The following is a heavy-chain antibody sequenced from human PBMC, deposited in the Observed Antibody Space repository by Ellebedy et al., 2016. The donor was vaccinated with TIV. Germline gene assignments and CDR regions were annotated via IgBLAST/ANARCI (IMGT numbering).Heavy chain of an antibody. V-gene: IGHV3-15*07. J-gene: IGHJ4*02. Sequence: GESLKISCAASGFTFANAWMNWVRQAPGKGLEWVGRIKSKTDGGTTVYAAPVKGRFTISRDDSKNTLYLEINGLKIEDTAMFYCTTGRDWSKYWGQGTLVTVSS. CDR1: GFTFANAW. CDR3: TTGRDWSKY. CDR2: IKSKTDGGTT. D-gene: IGHD3-9*01.